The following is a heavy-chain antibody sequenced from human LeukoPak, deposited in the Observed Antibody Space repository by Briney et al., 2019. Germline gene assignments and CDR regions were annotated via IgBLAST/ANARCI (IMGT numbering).Heavy chain of an antibody. CDR1: GGSFSGYY. CDR3: ARPRLRRDGWFDP. Sequence: SETLSLTCAVYGGSFSGYYWSWIRQPPGKGLEWIGEINHSGSTNYNPSLKSRVTISVDTSKNQFSLKLSSVTAADTAVYYCARPRLRRDGWFDPWGQGTLVTVSS. D-gene: IGHD4-17*01. CDR2: INHSGST. V-gene: IGHV4-34*01. J-gene: IGHJ5*02.